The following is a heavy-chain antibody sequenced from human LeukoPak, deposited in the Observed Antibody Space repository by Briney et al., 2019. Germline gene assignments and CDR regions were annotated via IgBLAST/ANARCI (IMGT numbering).Heavy chain of an antibody. D-gene: IGHD3-10*01. CDR3: TADARLWFGAPLHY. CDR1: GFTFSSYS. J-gene: IGHJ4*02. Sequence: PGGSLRLSCAASGFTFSSYSMNWVRQAPGRGLEWVGRIKSKTDGGTTDYAAPVKGRFTFSRDDSKNTLSLQMNSLTTEDTAVYYCTADARLWFGAPLHYWGQGTLVTVPS. V-gene: IGHV3-15*01. CDR2: IKSKTDGGTT.